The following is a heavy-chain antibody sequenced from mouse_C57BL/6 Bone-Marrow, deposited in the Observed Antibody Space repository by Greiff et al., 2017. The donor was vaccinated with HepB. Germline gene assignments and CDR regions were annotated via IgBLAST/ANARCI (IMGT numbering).Heavy chain of an antibody. CDR3: ARSDYDYYAMDY. Sequence: VQLQQSGPELVKPGASVKISCKASGYTFTDYYMNWVKQSHGKSLEWIGDINPNNGGTSYNQKFKGKATLTVDKSSSTAYMELRSLTSEDSAVYYCARSDYDYYAMDYWGQGTSVTVSS. V-gene: IGHV1-26*01. J-gene: IGHJ4*01. CDR2: INPNNGGT. CDR1: GYTFTDYY. D-gene: IGHD2-4*01.